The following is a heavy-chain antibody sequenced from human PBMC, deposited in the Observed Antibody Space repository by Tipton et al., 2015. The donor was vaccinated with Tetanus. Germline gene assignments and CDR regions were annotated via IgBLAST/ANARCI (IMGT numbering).Heavy chain of an antibody. Sequence: TLSLTCTVSGGSISSGGYYWTWIRQHPGKGLEWIGDIYNSGGTYYNPSLKSRVTILVDTTKNQFSLKLKSVTAADTAVYYCARDQARGSRGWNYFDFWGQGALVTVSS. CDR2: IYNSGGT. D-gene: IGHD1-26*01. V-gene: IGHV4-31*03. CDR3: ARDQARGSRGWNYFDF. J-gene: IGHJ4*02. CDR1: GGSISSGGYY.